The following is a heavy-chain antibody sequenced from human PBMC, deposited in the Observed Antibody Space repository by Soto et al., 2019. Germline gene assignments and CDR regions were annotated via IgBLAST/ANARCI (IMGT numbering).Heavy chain of an antibody. V-gene: IGHV4-34*01. J-gene: IGHJ5*02. CDR1: GGSFSGYY. CDR3: ARGSRIYYDSSGWAPSGWFDP. Sequence: ETLSLTCAVYGGSFSGYYWSWIRQPPGKGLEWIGEINHSGSTNYNPSLKSRVTISVDTSRNQFSLKLSSVTAADTAVYYCARGSRIYYDSSGWAPSGWFDPWGQGTLVTVSS. D-gene: IGHD3-22*01. CDR2: INHSGST.